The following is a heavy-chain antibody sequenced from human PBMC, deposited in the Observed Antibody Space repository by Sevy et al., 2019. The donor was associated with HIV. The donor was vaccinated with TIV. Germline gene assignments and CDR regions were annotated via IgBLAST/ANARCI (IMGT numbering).Heavy chain of an antibody. CDR3: VTTKDYYESSGEPFDY. Sequence: ASVKVSCKVSGSTLSQMAMHWVRQAPGKGLEWMATFDPEDAETIYTQKLQGRVTMTEDTSRDTAYMELSNLRSEDTAVYYCVTTKDYYESSGEPFDYWGQGTLVTVSS. D-gene: IGHD3-22*01. CDR1: GSTLSQMA. J-gene: IGHJ4*02. CDR2: FDPEDAET. V-gene: IGHV1-24*01.